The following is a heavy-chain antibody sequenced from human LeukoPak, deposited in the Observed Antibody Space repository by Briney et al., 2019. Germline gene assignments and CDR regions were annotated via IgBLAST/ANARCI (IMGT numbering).Heavy chain of an antibody. J-gene: IGHJ4*02. D-gene: IGHD2-2*01. Sequence: GGSLRLSCAASGFTFSSYAMIWVRQAPGKGLEWVAFTRYDGSNKYYADSVKGRFTISRDNSKNTLYLQMNSLRAEDTAVYYCARDRESYYCTSTSCYLDYWGQGTLVTVSS. V-gene: IGHV3-30*02. CDR3: ARDRESYYCTSTSCYLDY. CDR1: GFTFSSYA. CDR2: TRYDGSNK.